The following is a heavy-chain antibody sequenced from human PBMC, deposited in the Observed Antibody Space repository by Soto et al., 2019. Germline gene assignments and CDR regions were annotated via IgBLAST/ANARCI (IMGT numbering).Heavy chain of an antibody. CDR1: GYTFTSYG. D-gene: IGHD6-19*01. CDR2: ISAYNGNT. CDR3: ARETVAGTTGFDY. V-gene: IGHV1-18*01. Sequence: ASMKFSCTPSGYTFTSYGISRVRQAPGQGLEWMGWISAYNGNTNYAQKLQGRVTMTTDTSTSTAYMELRSLRSDDTAVYYCARETVAGTTGFDYWRQGALVTVSS. J-gene: IGHJ4*02.